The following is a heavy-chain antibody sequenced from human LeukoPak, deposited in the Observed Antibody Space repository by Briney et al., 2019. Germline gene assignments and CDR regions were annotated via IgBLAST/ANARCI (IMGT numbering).Heavy chain of an antibody. J-gene: IGHJ5*02. D-gene: IGHD6-13*01. V-gene: IGHV3-7*03. CDR1: GFTFTTYW. CDR2: INQDGTEK. Sequence: GGSLRLSCAASGFTFTTYWMTWVRQAPGKGLEWVANINQDGTEKYYVDSVKGRFTISRDNSKNTLYLQMNSLRAEDTAVYYCAKSGYSSSWSNAAVYNWFDPWGQGTLVTVSS. CDR3: AKSGYSSSWSNAAVYNWFDP.